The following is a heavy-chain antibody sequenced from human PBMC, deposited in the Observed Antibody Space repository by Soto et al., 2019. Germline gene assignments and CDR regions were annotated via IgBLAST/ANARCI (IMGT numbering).Heavy chain of an antibody. Sequence: EVQLVESGGGLVQPGGSLRVSCAASGFTFSSYAMNWVRQTPGKGLEWVSHISKSGDSMYYADSVKGRFTISRDNAESSLHLQMNGLTDEATADYYCARQVYTVVTPFDYWGQGALVTVSS. CDR3: ARQVYTVVTPFDY. D-gene: IGHD2-21*02. CDR2: ISKSGDSM. V-gene: IGHV3-48*02. J-gene: IGHJ4*02. CDR1: GFTFSSYA.